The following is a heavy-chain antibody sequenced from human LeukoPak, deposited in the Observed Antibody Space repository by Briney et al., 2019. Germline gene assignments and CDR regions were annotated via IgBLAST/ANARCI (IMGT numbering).Heavy chain of an antibody. Sequence: ASVKASCKASGYTLTDKYLHWVRQAPGQGLEWMGWINPNNGDTTYAQKFQGRVTMTRDTSISTAYMELSRLTSDDTAVYYCAREEQYNMYFDYWGQGTLVTVSS. D-gene: IGHD1/OR15-1a*01. V-gene: IGHV1-2*02. CDR2: INPNNGDT. CDR1: GYTLTDKY. CDR3: AREEQYNMYFDY. J-gene: IGHJ4*02.